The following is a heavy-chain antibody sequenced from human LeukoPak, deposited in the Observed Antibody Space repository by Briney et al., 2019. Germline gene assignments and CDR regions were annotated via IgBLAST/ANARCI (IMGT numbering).Heavy chain of an antibody. J-gene: IGHJ4*02. D-gene: IGHD5-12*01. CDR3: AILADIVATIDYFDY. V-gene: IGHV3-21*01. CDR1: GFTFSSYT. CDR2: ISSSSSYI. Sequence: GRSLRLSCAASGFTFSSYTMNWVRQAPGKGLEWVSFISSSSSYIYYADSVKGRFTISRDNAKNSLYLQMNSLRAEDTAVYYCAILADIVATIDYFDYWGQGTLVTVSS.